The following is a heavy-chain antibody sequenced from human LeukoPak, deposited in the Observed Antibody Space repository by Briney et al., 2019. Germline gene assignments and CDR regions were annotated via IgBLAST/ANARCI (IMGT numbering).Heavy chain of an antibody. J-gene: IGHJ4*02. CDR3: ASLSKNYYESRGFFDY. Sequence: PSQTLSLTCTVSGGSISSGGYYWSWIRQHPGKGLEWIGYIYYSGSTYYNPSLKSRVTISVDTSKNQFSLDMISVTAADTAVYYCASLSKNYYESRGFFDYWAREPWSPSPQ. D-gene: IGHD3-22*01. CDR2: IYYSGST. CDR1: GGSISSGGYY. V-gene: IGHV4-31*03.